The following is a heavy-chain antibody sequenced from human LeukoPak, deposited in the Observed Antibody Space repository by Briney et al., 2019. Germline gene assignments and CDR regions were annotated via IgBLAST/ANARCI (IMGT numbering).Heavy chain of an antibody. V-gene: IGHV3-23*01. CDR2: ISGSGGST. J-gene: IGHJ4*02. CDR3: AKAARWGLLEIDY. Sequence: GGSLRLSCAASGFTFSSYDMSWVRQAPGKGLEWVSAISGSGGSTFYSDSVRSRFTISRDNSKNTLYLQMNSLRAGDTAVYYCAKAARWGLLEIDYWGQGTLVTVSS. D-gene: IGHD2-21*02. CDR1: GFTFSSYD.